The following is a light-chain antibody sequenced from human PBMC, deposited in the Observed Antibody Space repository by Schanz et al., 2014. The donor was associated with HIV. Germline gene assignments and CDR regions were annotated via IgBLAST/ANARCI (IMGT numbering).Light chain of an antibody. V-gene: IGLV2-8*01. J-gene: IGLJ2*01. CDR2: DVS. CDR3: CSYTIINTPVL. CDR1: SSDIGGY. Sequence: QSALTQPPSASGSPGQSVTISCTGTSSDIGGYVSWYQHHPGTAPKLMIYDVSKRPSGVPDRFSGSKSGNTASLTISGLQAEDEADYYCCSYTIINTPVLFGGGTKLTV.